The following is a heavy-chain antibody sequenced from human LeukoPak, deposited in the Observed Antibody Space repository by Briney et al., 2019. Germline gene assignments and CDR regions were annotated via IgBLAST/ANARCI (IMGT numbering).Heavy chain of an antibody. Sequence: GASVKVSCKASGYTFTSYYMHWVRQAPGQGLEWMGGIIPIFGTANYAQKFQGRVTITADESTSTAYMELSSLRSEDTAVYYCASGITMILEGWFDYWGQGTLVTVSS. CDR1: GYTFTSYY. D-gene: IGHD3-22*01. CDR3: ASGITMILEGWFDY. J-gene: IGHJ4*02. V-gene: IGHV1-69*13. CDR2: IIPIFGTA.